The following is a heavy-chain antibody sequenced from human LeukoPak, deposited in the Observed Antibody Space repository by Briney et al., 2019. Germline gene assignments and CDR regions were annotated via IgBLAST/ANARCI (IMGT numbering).Heavy chain of an antibody. Sequence: PGGSLRLSCAASGFTFSGSAMHWVRQASGKGLEWVGRIRSKANSYATAYAASVKGRFTISRDNAKNSLYLQMNSLRVEDTAVYYCARDATTELGTVYMDVWGKGTTVTISS. J-gene: IGHJ6*03. CDR2: IRSKANSYAT. CDR1: GFTFSGSA. CDR3: ARDATTELGTVYMDV. V-gene: IGHV3-73*01. D-gene: IGHD4-17*01.